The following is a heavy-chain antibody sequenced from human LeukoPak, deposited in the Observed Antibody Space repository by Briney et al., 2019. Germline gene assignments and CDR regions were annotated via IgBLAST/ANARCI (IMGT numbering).Heavy chain of an antibody. D-gene: IGHD6-19*01. CDR1: GFSFSSYA. CDR2: ISGSGGSI. V-gene: IGHV3-23*01. J-gene: IGHJ4*02. Sequence: GGSLRLSCAASGFSFSSYAMSWVRQVPGKGLEWVSAISGSGGSIYDADSVKGRFTISRDNSKNTLYLQMNSLRAEDTAVYYCAKLAAGSGWYGGYWGQGTLVTVSS. CDR3: AKLAAGSGWYGGY.